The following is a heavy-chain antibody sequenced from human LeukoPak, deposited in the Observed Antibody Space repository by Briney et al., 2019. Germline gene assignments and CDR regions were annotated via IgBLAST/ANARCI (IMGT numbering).Heavy chain of an antibody. CDR1: GDSISSDKW. D-gene: IGHD6-19*01. J-gene: IGHJ4*02. CDR2: FHQSVST. Sequence: SGTLSLTCAVSGDSISSDKWWSWVRQPPGKGLEYIGEFHQSVSTNYNPSLKSRLTISVDKSKNQFSLKLSSVTAADTAVYYCACHSGWSGPSEWGQGTLVTVSS. V-gene: IGHV4-4*02. CDR3: ACHSGWSGPSE.